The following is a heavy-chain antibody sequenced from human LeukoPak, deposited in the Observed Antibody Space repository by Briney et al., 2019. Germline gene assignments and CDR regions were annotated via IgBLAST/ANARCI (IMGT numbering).Heavy chain of an antibody. CDR3: ARVPHGETIFGVVLYWFDP. CDR1: SYSISSGYY. CDR2: IYHTGST. D-gene: IGHD3-3*01. Sequence: SETLSLTCTVSSYSISSGYYCGCSQQPPGKLQEWIGIIYHTGSTYYSPSLKSRVTISIDTSKNQFSLKLNSVTAADTAVYYCARVPHGETIFGVVLYWFDPWGQGTLVTVFS. J-gene: IGHJ5*02. V-gene: IGHV4-38-2*02.